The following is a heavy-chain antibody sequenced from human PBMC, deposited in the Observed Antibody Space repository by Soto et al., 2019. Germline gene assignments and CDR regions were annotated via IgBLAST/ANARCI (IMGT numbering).Heavy chain of an antibody. CDR2: INHSGST. CDR3: AREGDYGGNFRFYAFDI. Sequence: PSETLSLTCAVYGGSFSGYYWSWIRQPPGKGLEWIGEINHSGSTNYNPSLKSRVTISVDTSKNQFSLKLSSVTAADTAVYYCAREGDYGGNFRFYAFDIWGQGTMVTVSS. CDR1: GGSFSGYY. D-gene: IGHD4-17*01. J-gene: IGHJ3*02. V-gene: IGHV4-34*01.